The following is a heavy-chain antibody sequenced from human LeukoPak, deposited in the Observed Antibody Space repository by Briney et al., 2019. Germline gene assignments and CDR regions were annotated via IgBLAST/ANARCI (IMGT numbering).Heavy chain of an antibody. J-gene: IGHJ4*02. D-gene: IGHD2-2*01. CDR3: ARLSRRDIVVVPAAPGPDY. CDR2: IYYSGST. CDR1: GGSISGSSYY. V-gene: IGHV4-39*01. Sequence: SETLSLTCTVSGGSISGSSYYWGWIRQPPGKGLEWIGSIYYSGSTYYNPSLKSRVTISVDTSKNQFSLKLSSVTAADTAVYYCARLSRRDIVVVPAAPGPDYLGEGTLVTVSS.